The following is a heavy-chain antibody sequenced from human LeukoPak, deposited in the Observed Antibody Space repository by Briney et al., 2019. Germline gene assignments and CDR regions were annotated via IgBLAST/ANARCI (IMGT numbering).Heavy chain of an antibody. Sequence: SETLSLTCAVYGGSFSGYYWSWIRQPPGKGLEWIGEINHSGSTNYNPSLKSRVTISVDTSKNQFSLKLSSVTAADTAAYYCARRPTVTTIDYWGQGTLVTVSS. D-gene: IGHD4-17*01. CDR2: INHSGST. CDR1: GGSFSGYY. J-gene: IGHJ4*02. V-gene: IGHV4-34*01. CDR3: ARRPTVTTIDY.